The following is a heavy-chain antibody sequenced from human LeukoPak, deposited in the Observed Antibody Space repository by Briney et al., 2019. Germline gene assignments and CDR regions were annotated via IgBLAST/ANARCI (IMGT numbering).Heavy chain of an antibody. CDR3: APYPGILTGYDNWFDP. D-gene: IGHD3-9*01. Sequence: GASVKVSCKASGYTFTGYYMHWVRQAPGQGLEWMGWINPNSGGTNYAQKFQGRVTMTRDTSISTAYMELSRLRSDDTAVYYCAPYPGILTGYDNWFDPWGQGTLVTVSS. J-gene: IGHJ5*02. CDR1: GYTFTGYY. V-gene: IGHV1-2*02. CDR2: INPNSGGT.